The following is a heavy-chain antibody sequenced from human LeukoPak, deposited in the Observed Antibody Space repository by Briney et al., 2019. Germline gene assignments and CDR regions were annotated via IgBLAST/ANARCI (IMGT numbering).Heavy chain of an antibody. CDR3: AKFTGAQGNWFDP. CDR2: ISWNSGSI. D-gene: IGHD1-26*01. V-gene: IGHV3-9*01. CDR1: GFTFDDYA. J-gene: IGHJ5*02. Sequence: GGSLRLSCAASGFTFDDYAVHWVRQAPGKGLEWVSGISWNSGSIGYADSVKGRFTISRDNAKNSLYLQMNSLRAEDTALYYCAKFTGAQGNWFDPWGQGTLVTVSS.